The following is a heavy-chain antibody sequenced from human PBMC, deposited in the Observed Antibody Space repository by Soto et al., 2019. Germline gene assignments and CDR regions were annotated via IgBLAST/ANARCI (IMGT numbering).Heavy chain of an antibody. V-gene: IGHV4-61*01. J-gene: IGHJ6*02. CDR3: ARGRVNYYDSSGPIYYGMDV. D-gene: IGHD3-22*01. CDR1: GGSVRSGSYY. Sequence: PSETLSLTCTVSGGSVRSGSYYWSWIRQPPGKGLEWIGYIYYSGSTNYNPSLKSRVTISVDTSKNQFSLKLSSVTAADTAVYYCARGRVNYYDSSGPIYYGMDVWGQGTTVTVSS. CDR2: IYYSGST.